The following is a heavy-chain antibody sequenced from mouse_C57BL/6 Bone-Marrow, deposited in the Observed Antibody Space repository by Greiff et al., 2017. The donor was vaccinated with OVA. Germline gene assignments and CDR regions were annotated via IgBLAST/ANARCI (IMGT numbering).Heavy chain of an antibody. J-gene: IGHJ4*01. D-gene: IGHD1-1*01. Sequence: VQLQQPGTELVKPGASVKLSCKASGYTFTSYWMHWVKQRPGQGLEWIGNINPSNGGTNYNEKFKSKATLTVDKSSSTAYMQLSSLASEDSAVYYCARSGYSSYRYAMDDWGQGTSVTVSS. CDR1: GYTFTSYW. CDR2: INPSNGGT. CDR3: ARSGYSSYRYAMDD. V-gene: IGHV1-53*01.